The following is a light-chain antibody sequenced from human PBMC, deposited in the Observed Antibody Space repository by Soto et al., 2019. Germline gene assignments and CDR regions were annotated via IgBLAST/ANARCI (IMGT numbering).Light chain of an antibody. CDR3: QQYNNWPWT. V-gene: IGKV3-15*01. CDR1: QSVSSN. Sequence: EIVITQSPATLSVSPGERATLSCRASQSVSSNLAWYQQKPGQAPRLLIYGASTRATGIPARFSGSGSGTEFTLTISSLQSEDFAVYYCQQYNNWPWTFGGGTKVDIK. J-gene: IGKJ4*02. CDR2: GAS.